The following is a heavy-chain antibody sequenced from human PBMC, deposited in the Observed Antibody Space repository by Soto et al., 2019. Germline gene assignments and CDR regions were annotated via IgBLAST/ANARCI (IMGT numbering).Heavy chain of an antibody. J-gene: IGHJ4*02. CDR2: IYYSGST. Sequence: SENLSLTCTVSGGSVSSGSYYWSWIRQPPGKGLEWIGYIYYSGSTNCNPSLKSRVTISVDTSKNQFSLKLSSVTAADTAVYYCARTNYYGSGSYYKAPYFDYWGQGTLVTVSS. CDR3: ARTNYYGSGSYYKAPYFDY. D-gene: IGHD3-10*01. V-gene: IGHV4-61*01. CDR1: GGSVSSGSYY.